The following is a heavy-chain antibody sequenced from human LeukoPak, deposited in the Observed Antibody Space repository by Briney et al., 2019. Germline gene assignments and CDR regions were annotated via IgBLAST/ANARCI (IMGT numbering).Heavy chain of an antibody. CDR2: ISAYNGNT. V-gene: IGHV1-18*01. D-gene: IGHD3-22*01. CDR3: ARDLFHRYYDSSGRAFDY. J-gene: IGHJ4*02. Sequence: ASVKVSCKASGYTFTSYGISWVRQAPGQGLEWMGWISAYNGNTNYAQKLQGRVTMTTDTSTSTAYMELRSLRSEDTAMYYCARDLFHRYYDSSGRAFDYWGQGTLVTVSS. CDR1: GYTFTSYG.